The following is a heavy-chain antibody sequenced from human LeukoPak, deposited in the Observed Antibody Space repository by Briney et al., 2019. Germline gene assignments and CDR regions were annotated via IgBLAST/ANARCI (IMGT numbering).Heavy chain of an antibody. D-gene: IGHD4-17*01. Sequence: SETLSLTCDVSRYSISSNCYWAWIRQPPWRGLEWLGSIYYSGDTYYNPSLKSRVTCSVDTSKNKFSLKLNSVTAGDTAVYYCARAHYDGDYQYYFDYWGQGIPVTVSS. V-gene: IGHV4-38-2*01. CDR3: ARAHYDGDYQYYFDY. CDR1: RYSISSNCY. J-gene: IGHJ4*02. CDR2: IYYSGDT.